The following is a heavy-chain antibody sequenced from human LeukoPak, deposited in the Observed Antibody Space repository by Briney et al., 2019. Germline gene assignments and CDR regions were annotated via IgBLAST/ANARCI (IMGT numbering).Heavy chain of an antibody. Sequence: SETLSLTCAVYGGSFSGYYWSWIRQPAGKGLEWIGRIYTSGSTNYNPSLKSRVTMSVDTSKNQFSLKLSSVTAADTAVYYCARVREQLWYFDYWGQGTLVTVSS. CDR3: ARVREQLWYFDY. V-gene: IGHV4-59*10. CDR1: GGSFSGYY. CDR2: IYTSGST. D-gene: IGHD5-18*01. J-gene: IGHJ4*02.